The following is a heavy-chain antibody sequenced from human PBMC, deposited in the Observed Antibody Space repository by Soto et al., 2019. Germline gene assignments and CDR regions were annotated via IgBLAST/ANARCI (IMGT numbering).Heavy chain of an antibody. J-gene: IGHJ6*02. CDR3: ATAGYLGSGSRKYYYYYYGMDV. V-gene: IGHV1-18*01. Sequence: SSVKVSCKASGYTFTSYGISWVRQAPGQGLEWMGWISAYNGNTNYAQKLQGRVTITTDTSTSTACMELRSLRSDDTAVYYCATAGYLGSGSRKYYYYYYGMDVWG. D-gene: IGHD3-10*01. CDR1: GYTFTSYG. CDR2: ISAYNGNT.